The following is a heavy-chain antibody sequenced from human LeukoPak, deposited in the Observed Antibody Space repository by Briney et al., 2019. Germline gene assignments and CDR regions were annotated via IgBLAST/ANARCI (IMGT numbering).Heavy chain of an antibody. J-gene: IGHJ3*01. D-gene: IGHD3-16*01. V-gene: IGHV1-8*03. CDR2: MNFNSGKT. CDR1: ENTFTDYD. Sequence: ASVKVSCKTSENTFTDYDINWVRQATGQGLEWMGWMNFNSGKTGYVQRFQGRVTITRNTPISTAYMELSSLRSEDTAVYYCARVRYDYVWGSPPAFDLWGQGTMVTVSS. CDR3: ARVRYDYVWGSPPAFDL.